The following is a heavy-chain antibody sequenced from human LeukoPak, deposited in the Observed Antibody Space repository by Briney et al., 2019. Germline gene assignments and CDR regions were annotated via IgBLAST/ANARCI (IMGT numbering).Heavy chain of an antibody. J-gene: IGHJ4*02. V-gene: IGHV4-61*01. Sequence: SETLSLTCTVSGGSVSSGSYYWSWIRQPPGKGLEWIGYIYYSGSTNYNPSLKSRVTISVDTSKNQFSLKLSSVTAADTAVYYCARGLRYYYDSSGYSDYWGQGTLVTVSS. CDR1: GGSVSSGSYY. CDR3: ARGLRYYYDSSGYSDY. CDR2: IYYSGST. D-gene: IGHD3-22*01.